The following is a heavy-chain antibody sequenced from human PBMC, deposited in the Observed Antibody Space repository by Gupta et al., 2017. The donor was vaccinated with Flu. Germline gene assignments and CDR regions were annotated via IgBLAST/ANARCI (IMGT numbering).Heavy chain of an antibody. D-gene: IGHD4-4*01. CDR3: ARRMRTTGAFDP. CDR2: VYSNGST. Sequence: GWRRQPPGKGLEWVWTVYSNGSTYYNPSLKSRVTMSVGTSNNQISLNLSSVTAADTGVYFCARRMRTTGAFDPWGQGTLVTVSS. J-gene: IGHJ5*02. V-gene: IGHV4-39*01.